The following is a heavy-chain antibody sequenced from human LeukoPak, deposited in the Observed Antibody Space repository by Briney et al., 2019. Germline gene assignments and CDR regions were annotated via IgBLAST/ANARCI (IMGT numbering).Heavy chain of an antibody. CDR3: AREIGRATAGFDP. CDR2: INPSGGST. J-gene: IGHJ5*02. D-gene: IGHD2-15*01. V-gene: IGHV1-46*01. CDR1: GFTFSSSG. Sequence: PGGSLRLSCAASGFTFSSSGMHWVRQAPGQGLEWMGIINPSGGSTSYAQKFQGRVTMTRDTSTSTVYMELSSLRSEDTAVYYCAREIGRATAGFDPWGQGTLVTVSS.